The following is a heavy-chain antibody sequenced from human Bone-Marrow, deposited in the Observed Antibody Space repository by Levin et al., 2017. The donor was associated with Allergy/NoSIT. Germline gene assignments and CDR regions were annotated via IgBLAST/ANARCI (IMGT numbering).Heavy chain of an antibody. Sequence: PGGSLRLSCAASGFTFSRYGMHWVRQAPGKGLEWVAVISYDGSNKYYADSVKGRFTISRDNSKNTLYLQMNSLRAEDTAVYYCASRYDFWSGYPIDYWGQGTLVTVSS. CDR1: GFTFSRYG. CDR3: ASRYDFWSGYPIDY. CDR2: ISYDGSNK. J-gene: IGHJ4*02. V-gene: IGHV3-30*03. D-gene: IGHD3-3*01.